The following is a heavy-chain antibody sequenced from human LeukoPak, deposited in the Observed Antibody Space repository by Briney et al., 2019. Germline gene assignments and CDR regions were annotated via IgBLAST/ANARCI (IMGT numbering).Heavy chain of an antibody. Sequence: PGGSLRLSCAASGFTFSSYSMNWVRQAPGKGLEWVSYISSSSSTIYYADSVKGRFTISRDNAKNSLYLQMNSLRAEDTAVYYCAKDQVLLPFDYWGQGTLVTVSS. D-gene: IGHD2-15*01. V-gene: IGHV3-48*04. CDR1: GFTFSSYS. CDR2: ISSSSSTI. J-gene: IGHJ4*02. CDR3: AKDQVLLPFDY.